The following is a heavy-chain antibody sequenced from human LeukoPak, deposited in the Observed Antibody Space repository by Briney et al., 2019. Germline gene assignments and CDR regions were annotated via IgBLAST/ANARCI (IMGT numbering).Heavy chain of an antibody. Sequence: GGSLRLSCAASGFTFSSYSMSWVRQAPGKGLEWVSAITGGGTNTAYADSVKGRFTISRDNSKNTLYLQMNSLRAEDTAMYYCAKRGSSFSFDYWGQGSLVTVPS. CDR3: AKRGSSFSFDY. J-gene: IGHJ4*02. V-gene: IGHV3-23*01. CDR2: ITGGGTNT. D-gene: IGHD6-19*01. CDR1: GFTFSSYS.